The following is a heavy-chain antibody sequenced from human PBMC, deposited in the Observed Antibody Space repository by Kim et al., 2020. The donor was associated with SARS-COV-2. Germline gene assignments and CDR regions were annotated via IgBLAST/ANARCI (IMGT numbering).Heavy chain of an antibody. J-gene: IGHJ4*02. V-gene: IGHV4-34*01. Sequence: TNYTPSLKSQVTISVDTSKNQFSLMLSSVTAADTAVYYCARSLKWLVAFDYWGQGTLVTVSS. D-gene: IGHD6-19*01. CDR2: T. CDR3: ARSLKWLVAFDY.